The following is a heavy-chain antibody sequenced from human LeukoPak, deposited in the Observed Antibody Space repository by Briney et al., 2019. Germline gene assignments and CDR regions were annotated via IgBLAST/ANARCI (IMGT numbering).Heavy chain of an antibody. D-gene: IGHD6-6*01. CDR1: GGSISSSSYY. J-gene: IGHJ3*02. CDR3: ARVYSSSGAFDI. V-gene: IGHV4-61*02. Sequence: PSETLSLTCTVSGGSISSSSYYWSWIRQPAGKGLEWIGRIYTSGSTNYNPSLKSRVTMSVDTSKNQFSLKLSSVTAADTAVYYCARVYSSSGAFDIWGQGTMVTVSS. CDR2: IYTSGST.